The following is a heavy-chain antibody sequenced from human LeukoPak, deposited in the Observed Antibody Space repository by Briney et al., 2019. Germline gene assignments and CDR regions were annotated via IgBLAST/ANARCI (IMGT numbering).Heavy chain of an antibody. D-gene: IGHD6-19*01. V-gene: IGHV3-21*03. Sequence: GGSLRLSCAAFGFTFNNYSTNWIRQAPGKGLEWVSSISGSSGYIYYADSVKGRFTISRDNAKNSLYLQMNSLKIEDTAVYYCTTESSGWNAEGMDVWGKGTTVTVSS. CDR1: GFTFNNYS. CDR3: TTESSGWNAEGMDV. J-gene: IGHJ6*04. CDR2: ISGSSGYI.